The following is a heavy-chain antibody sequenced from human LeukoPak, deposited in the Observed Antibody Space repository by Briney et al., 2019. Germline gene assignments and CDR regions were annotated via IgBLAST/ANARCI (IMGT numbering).Heavy chain of an antibody. D-gene: IGHD2-15*01. V-gene: IGHV3-7*01. CDR3: ARDALGYCSGGSCFHVV. CDR1: GFTFSSYW. Sequence: GGSLRLSCAASGFTFSSYWMSWVRQAPGKGLEWVANIKQDGSEKYYVDSVKGRFTISRDNAKNSLYLQMNSLRAEDTAVYYCARDALGYCSGGSCFHVVWGQGTLVTVSS. J-gene: IGHJ4*02. CDR2: IKQDGSEK.